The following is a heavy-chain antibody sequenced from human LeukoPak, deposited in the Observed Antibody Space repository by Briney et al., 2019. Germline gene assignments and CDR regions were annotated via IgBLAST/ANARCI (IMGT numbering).Heavy chain of an antibody. CDR3: AYGDTPSY. Sequence: SVKVSCKASGGTFSSYAISWVRQAPGQGLEWMGRIIPIFGIANCAQKFQGRVTITADKSTSTAYMELSSLRSEDTAVYYCAYGDTPSYWGQGTLVTVSS. CDR2: IIPIFGIA. D-gene: IGHD4-17*01. J-gene: IGHJ4*02. V-gene: IGHV1-69*04. CDR1: GGTFSSYA.